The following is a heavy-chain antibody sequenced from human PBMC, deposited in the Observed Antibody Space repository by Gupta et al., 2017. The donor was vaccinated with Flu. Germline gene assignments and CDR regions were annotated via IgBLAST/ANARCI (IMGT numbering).Heavy chain of an antibody. CDR3: AGIAVAGTGVDY. Sequence: EVQLVESGGGLVQPGGSLRLSCAASGFTFSSYEMNWVRQAPGKGLEWVSYISSSGSTIYYADSVKGRFTISRDNAKNSLYLQMNSLRAEDTAVYYCAGIAVAGTGVDYWGQGTLVTVSS. J-gene: IGHJ4*02. V-gene: IGHV3-48*03. CDR1: GFTFSSYE. CDR2: ISSSGSTI. D-gene: IGHD6-19*01.